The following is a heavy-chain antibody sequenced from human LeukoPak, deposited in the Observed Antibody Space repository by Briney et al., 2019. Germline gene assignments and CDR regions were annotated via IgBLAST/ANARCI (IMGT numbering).Heavy chain of an antibody. CDR3: ARGRHDITMIVVVMTSVSYYLDV. CDR2: INPSGST. V-gene: IGHV4-34*01. D-gene: IGHD3-22*01. CDR1: GGSFSGFH. Sequence: SETLSLTCAVYGGSFSGFHWTWIRQSPGKGLEWIGDINPSGSTYYNPSLKSRLTISVDTSKNQFSLNLRSVTAADTAVYYCARGRHDITMIVVVMTSVSYYLDVWGKGTTVTVS. J-gene: IGHJ6*03.